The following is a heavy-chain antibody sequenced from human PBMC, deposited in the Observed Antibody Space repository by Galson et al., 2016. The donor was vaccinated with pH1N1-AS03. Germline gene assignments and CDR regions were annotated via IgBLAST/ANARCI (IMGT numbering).Heavy chain of an antibody. CDR1: GGSISSSGVYS. Sequence: TLSLTCAFSGGSISSSGVYSCSWIRQPPGKGLEWIGNIYHSGSTYYSPPLKRRVTISIDRSQHQFSLKLTPVTAAATAVYYGARGSGGYGFDAWGQGTPVTVSS. D-gene: IGHD5-12*01. J-gene: IGHJ6*02. V-gene: IGHV4-30-2*01. CDR2: IYHSGST. CDR3: ARGSGGYGFDA.